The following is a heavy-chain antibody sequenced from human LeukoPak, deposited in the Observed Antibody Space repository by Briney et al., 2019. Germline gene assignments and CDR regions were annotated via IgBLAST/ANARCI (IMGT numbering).Heavy chain of an antibody. D-gene: IGHD1-26*01. J-gene: IGHJ4*02. Sequence: PSGTLSLTCAVSGDSISSSNWWSWVRQPPGKGLEWIGEIYHSGSTNYNPSLKSRVTISVDKSKNQFSLILTSLTAADTAVYYCAGTMESGSFTTFDYWGQGTLVTVSS. CDR3: AGTMESGSFTTFDY. V-gene: IGHV4-4*02. CDR2: IYHSGST. CDR1: GDSISSSNW.